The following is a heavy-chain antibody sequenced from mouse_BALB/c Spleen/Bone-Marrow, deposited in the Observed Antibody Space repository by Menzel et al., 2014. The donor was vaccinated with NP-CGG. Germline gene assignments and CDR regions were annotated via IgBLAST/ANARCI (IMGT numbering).Heavy chain of an antibody. Sequence: EVMLVESGGGLVQPGGSRKLSCAASGFTFSSFGMHWVRQAPEKGLEWVAYISSGSSTIYYADTVMGRFTISRDNPKNTLFLQMTSLRSWDTAMYYCARSGSSSGYFDYWGQGTTLTVSS. D-gene: IGHD1-1*01. CDR1: GFTFSSFG. V-gene: IGHV5-17*02. J-gene: IGHJ2*01. CDR2: ISSGSSTI. CDR3: ARSGSSSGYFDY.